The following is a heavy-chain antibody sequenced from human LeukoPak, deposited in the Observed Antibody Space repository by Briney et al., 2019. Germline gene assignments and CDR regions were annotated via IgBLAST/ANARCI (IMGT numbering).Heavy chain of an antibody. D-gene: IGHD6-13*01. CDR1: GGSISSSSYY. CDR3: ARDSSSLNWFDP. V-gene: IGHV4-39*07. CDR2: IYYSGST. Sequence: SETLSLTCTVSGGSISSSSYYWGWIRQPPGKGLEWIGSIYYSGSTYYNPSLKSRVTISVDTSKNQFSLKLSSVTAADTAVYYCARDSSSLNWFDPWGQGTLVTVSS. J-gene: IGHJ5*02.